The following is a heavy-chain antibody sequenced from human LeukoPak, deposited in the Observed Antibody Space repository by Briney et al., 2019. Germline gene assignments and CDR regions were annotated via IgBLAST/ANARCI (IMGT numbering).Heavy chain of an antibody. Sequence: PSETLSLTCTVSGDSISSSSSYWGWIRQPPGKGLEWIGSIYYSGSTYYNTSLKSRATISVDTSKNQFSLKLNSVTAADTAVYYCARGSIAARLGVWGKGTTVTVSS. V-gene: IGHV4-39*01. J-gene: IGHJ6*04. CDR3: ARGSIAARLGV. CDR2: IYYSGST. D-gene: IGHD6-6*01. CDR1: GDSISSSSSY.